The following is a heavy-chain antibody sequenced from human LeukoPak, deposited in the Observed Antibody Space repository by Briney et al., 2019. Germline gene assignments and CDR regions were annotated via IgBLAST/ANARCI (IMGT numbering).Heavy chain of an antibody. CDR1: GFTFSDYY. J-gene: IGHJ3*02. D-gene: IGHD7-27*01. CDR2: ISSSGSTI. V-gene: IGHV3-11*04. Sequence: KPGGSLRLSCAASGFTFSDYYMSWIRQAPGKGLEWVSYISSSGSTIYYADSVKGRFSVSRDNSQKTMYLQMNSLRVEDTAVYFCTREVTGDDAFDIWGQGTMVTVSS. CDR3: TREVTGDDAFDI.